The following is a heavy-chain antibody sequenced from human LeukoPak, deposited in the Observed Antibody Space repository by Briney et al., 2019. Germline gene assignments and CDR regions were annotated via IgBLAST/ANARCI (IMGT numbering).Heavy chain of an antibody. V-gene: IGHV3-23*01. CDR3: AKDKRFLEWLLSTGHSDY. J-gene: IGHJ4*02. D-gene: IGHD3-3*01. Sequence: GGSLRLSCAASGFTFSSYAMSWVRQAPGKGLEWVSAISGSGGSTYYADSVKGRFTISRDNSKNTLYLQMNSLRAEDTAVYYCAKDKRFLEWLLSTGHSDYWGQGTLVTVSS. CDR1: GFTFSSYA. CDR2: ISGSGGST.